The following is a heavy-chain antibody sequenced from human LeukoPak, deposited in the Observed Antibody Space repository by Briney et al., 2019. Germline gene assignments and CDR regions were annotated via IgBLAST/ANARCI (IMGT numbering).Heavy chain of an antibody. D-gene: IGHD3-10*01. Sequence: SETLSLTCAVYGGSFSGYYWSWIRQPPGKGLEWIGEINHSGSTNYNPSLKSRVTISVDTSKNQFSLKLSSVTAADTAVYYCARLRMLLWFGKNSAFDIWGQGTMVTVSS. CDR3: ARLRMLLWFGKNSAFDI. V-gene: IGHV4-34*01. CDR1: GGSFSGYY. CDR2: INHSGST. J-gene: IGHJ3*02.